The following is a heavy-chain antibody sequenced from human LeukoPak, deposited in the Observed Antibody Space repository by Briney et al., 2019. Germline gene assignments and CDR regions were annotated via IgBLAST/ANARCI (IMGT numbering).Heavy chain of an antibody. CDR2: ISSSGSII. J-gene: IGHJ3*02. D-gene: IGHD3-22*01. CDR3: ARGAYYYDSSGYYGAFDI. V-gene: IGHV3-48*03. CDR1: GFTFSSYE. Sequence: GGSLRLSCAASGFTFSSYEMNWVRQAPGKGLEWVSYISSSGSIIYYADSVKGRFIISRDSAKNSLYLQMNSLRAEDTAVYYCARGAYYYDSSGYYGAFDIWGQGTMVTVSS.